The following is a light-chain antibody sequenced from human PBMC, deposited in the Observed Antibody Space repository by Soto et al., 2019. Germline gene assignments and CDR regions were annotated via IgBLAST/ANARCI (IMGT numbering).Light chain of an antibody. CDR1: QSVSSRD. V-gene: IGKV3-20*01. CDR3: QQYGSSLPVT. Sequence: EIVLTQSPGSLSLSPGERATLSCRASQSVSSRDLAWYQQKPGQAPRLLIFGASSRATGIPDRFSGSGSGTDFTLTISRLEPEDFAVYYCQQYGSSLPVTFGGGTKVDIK. CDR2: GAS. J-gene: IGKJ4*01.